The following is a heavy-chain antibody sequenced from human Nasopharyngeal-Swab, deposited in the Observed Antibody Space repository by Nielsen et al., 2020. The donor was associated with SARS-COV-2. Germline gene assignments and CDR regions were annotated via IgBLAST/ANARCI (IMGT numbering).Heavy chain of an antibody. Sequence: GASLKISCAASGFTFSSYAMRWVRQAPGKGLEWVSAISSSGGRTYYADSVKGRFTISRDNSKNTLYLQMSSLRAEDTAVYYCAKTKGCSGGSCYGLDYWGQGTLVTVSS. CDR3: AKTKGCSGGSCYGLDY. CDR1: GFTFSSYA. CDR2: ISSSGGRT. J-gene: IGHJ4*02. D-gene: IGHD2-15*01. V-gene: IGHV3-23*01.